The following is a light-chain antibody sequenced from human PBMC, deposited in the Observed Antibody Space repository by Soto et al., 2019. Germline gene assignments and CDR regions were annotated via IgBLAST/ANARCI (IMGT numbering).Light chain of an antibody. J-gene: IGLJ1*01. CDR3: ASYSTTSTPYV. CDR1: SSDIGGYNY. CDR2: EVI. Sequence: QSALTQPASVSGSPGQSITISCTGTSSDIGGYNYVSWYQQHPGKAPKLMVYEVINRPSGVSHRFSGARSGNTASLTISGLQAEDEDVYYCASYSTTSTPYVFGNGTRSP. V-gene: IGLV2-14*01.